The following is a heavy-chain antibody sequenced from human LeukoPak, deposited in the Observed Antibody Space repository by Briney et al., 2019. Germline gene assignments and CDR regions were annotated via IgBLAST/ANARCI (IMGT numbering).Heavy chain of an antibody. CDR1: GFTFSSYS. V-gene: IGHV3-21*01. D-gene: IGHD1-26*01. CDR2: ISSSSSYI. Sequence: PGGSLRLSCAASGFTFSSYSMNWVRQAPGKGLEWVSSISSSSSYIYYAASVKGRFTISRDNAKNSLYLQMNSLRAEDTAVYYCARDSFGGSYPNWFDPWGKGTLVTVSS. CDR3: ARDSFGGSYPNWFDP. J-gene: IGHJ5*02.